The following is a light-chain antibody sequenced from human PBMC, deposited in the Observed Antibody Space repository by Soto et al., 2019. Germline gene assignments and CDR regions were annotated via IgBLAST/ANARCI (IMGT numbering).Light chain of an antibody. CDR3: QQYESYPYT. V-gene: IGKV1-5*03. Sequence: DIQMTQSPSTLSASVGDRVTITCRASQSINNWLAWYQQKPGKAPKLLVYKASSLERGVPLRFSGSGSGTEFSLTISSLQPDDFASYYCQQYESYPYTFGQGTKLEIK. J-gene: IGKJ2*01. CDR1: QSINNW. CDR2: KAS.